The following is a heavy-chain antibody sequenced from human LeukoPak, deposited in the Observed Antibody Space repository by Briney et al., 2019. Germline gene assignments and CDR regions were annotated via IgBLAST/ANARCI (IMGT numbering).Heavy chain of an antibody. V-gene: IGHV3-33*01. D-gene: IGHD2-2*01. CDR1: GFTFRKFE. CDR3: ARHRGRYSRSLDF. CDR2: IWSDESDE. Sequence: GGALRLSCVASGFTFRKFENHWVRQTPGKGLEWVAVIWSDESDEYYADSMKGRFTISRDNSKNMVYLQMNSLRAEDTAVYYCARHRGRYSRSLDFWGQGTLVTVAS. J-gene: IGHJ4*02.